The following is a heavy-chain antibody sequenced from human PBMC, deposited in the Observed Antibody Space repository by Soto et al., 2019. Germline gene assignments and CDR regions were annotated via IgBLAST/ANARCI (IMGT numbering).Heavy chain of an antibody. CDR1: GFTFSNYA. Sequence: QVHLVDSGGGVVQPGGSLRLSCAASGFTFSNYAMHWVRQAPGKGLEWVTVISFDGNKKYYADSVKGRFTMSRDNSKNTLFLHMNSLRDEDTAMYYCARDWGCRGGNCYNYFDYWGQGTLVTVSS. CDR3: ARDWGCRGGNCYNYFDY. V-gene: IGHV3-33*01. CDR2: ISFDGNKK. D-gene: IGHD2-15*01. J-gene: IGHJ4*02.